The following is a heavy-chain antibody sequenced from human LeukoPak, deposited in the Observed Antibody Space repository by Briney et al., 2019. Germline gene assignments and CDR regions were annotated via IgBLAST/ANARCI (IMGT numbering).Heavy chain of an antibody. J-gene: IGHJ4*02. CDR3: ARRKIIAAAGRRPIAPYYFDY. CDR1: GGSISSGGYS. Sequence: PSQTLSLTCAVSGGSISSGGYSWSWIRQPPGKGLEWIGYIYHSGSTNYNPSLKSRVTISVDTSKNQFSLKLSSVTAADTAVYYCARRKIIAAAGRRPIAPYYFDYWGQGTLVTVSS. V-gene: IGHV4-30-2*01. D-gene: IGHD6-13*01. CDR2: IYHSGST.